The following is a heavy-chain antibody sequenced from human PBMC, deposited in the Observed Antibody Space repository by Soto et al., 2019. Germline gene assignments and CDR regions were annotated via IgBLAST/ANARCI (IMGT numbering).Heavy chain of an antibody. CDR2: IYYSGST. D-gene: IGHD3-22*01. V-gene: IGHV4-59*01. J-gene: IGHJ6*04. CDR3: GRSTRYYDSSAYFPGAPGYYYGMDV. Sequence: SETLSLTCTVSGGSISSYYWSWIRQPPGKGLEWIGYIYYSGSTNYNPSLKSRVTISVDTSKNQFSLKLSSVTAADTGVYYCGRSTRYYDSSAYFPGAPGYYYGMDVWGKGTTVTVSS. CDR1: GGSISSYY.